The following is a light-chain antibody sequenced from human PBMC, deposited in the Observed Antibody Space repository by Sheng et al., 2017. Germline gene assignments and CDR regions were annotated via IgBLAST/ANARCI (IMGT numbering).Light chain of an antibody. CDR1: QSVTTN. V-gene: IGKV3-15*01. CDR2: GAS. Sequence: DIVMTQSPATLSVSPGESATLSCRATQSVTTNLAWYQQRPGQTPRLLIYGASTRATDIPARFSGSGSGTEFTLTISSLQSEDFAVYFCQQYNDWPLTFGGGTKVEIK. J-gene: IGKJ4*01. CDR3: QQYNDWPLT.